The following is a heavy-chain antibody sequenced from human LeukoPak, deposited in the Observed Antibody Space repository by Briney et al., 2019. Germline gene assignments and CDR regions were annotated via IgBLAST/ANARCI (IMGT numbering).Heavy chain of an antibody. CDR2: IYYSGST. CDR3: ASRSIQLWPTVDY. J-gene: IGHJ4*02. D-gene: IGHD5-18*01. V-gene: IGHV4-59*01. Sequence: PSETLSLTCTVSGGSISSYYWSWIRQSPGKGLEWIGYIYYSGSTNYNPSLKSRVTISVDTSKNQFSLRLSSVTAADTAVYYCASRSIQLWPTVDYWGQGTLVTVSS. CDR1: GGSISSYY.